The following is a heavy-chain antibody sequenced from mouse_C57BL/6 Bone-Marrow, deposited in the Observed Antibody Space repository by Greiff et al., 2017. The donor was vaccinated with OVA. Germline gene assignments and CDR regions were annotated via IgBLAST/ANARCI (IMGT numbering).Heavy chain of an antibody. D-gene: IGHD4-1*01. CDR2: IHPSDSDT. V-gene: IGHV1-74*01. J-gene: IGHJ2*01. CDR3: AIDWDGVDD. CDR1: CLTLTSYW. Sequence: QQPGAEPVKPWASVKVVRKAFCLTLTSYWMHRVKQRPGQGLEWIGRIHPSDSDTNYNQKFKGKATLTVDKSSSTAYMQLSSLTSEDSAVYYCAIDWDGVDDWGQGTTLTVSS.